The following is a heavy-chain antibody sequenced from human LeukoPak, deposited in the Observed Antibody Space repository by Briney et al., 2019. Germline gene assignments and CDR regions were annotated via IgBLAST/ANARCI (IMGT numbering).Heavy chain of an antibody. CDR3: RFYTSGSDY. J-gene: IGHJ4*02. D-gene: IGHD3-22*01. Sequence: GGSLGLSCEVFGFTFSTSAMSWVRQAPGKGLEWVSGIRASDDTTYYVDSVKGRFTVSRDNSKNTLYLQMNGLRVEDTAVYYCRFYTSGSDYWGQGTLVTVSS. CDR1: GFTFSTSA. V-gene: IGHV3-23*01. CDR2: IRASDDTT.